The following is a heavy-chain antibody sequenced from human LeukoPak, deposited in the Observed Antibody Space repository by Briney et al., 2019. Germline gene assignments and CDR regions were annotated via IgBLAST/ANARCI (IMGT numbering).Heavy chain of an antibody. CDR2: INWDGGST. CDR3: ARDSFSGSSLDY. J-gene: IGHJ4*02. D-gene: IGHD1-26*01. V-gene: IGHV3-20*04. CDR1: GFTLDEYG. Sequence: GGSLRLSCAASGFTLDEYGMSWVRQAPGKGLEWVSSINWDGGSTAYADSVQGRFTISRDNAKNSLHLQMKSLRAEDTALYYCARDSFSGSSLDYWGQGTLVTVSS.